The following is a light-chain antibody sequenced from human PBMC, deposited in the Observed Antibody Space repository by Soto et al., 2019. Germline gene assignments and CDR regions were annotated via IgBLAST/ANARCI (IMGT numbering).Light chain of an antibody. CDR1: QSVLFTSNNKNY. CDR2: WAS. J-gene: IGKJ4*01. Sequence: DLVLTPSPYSLAVSLGERATINCESSQSVLFTSNNKNYLAWYQQKPGQPPKLLLSWASARESGVPERFSGSGSGTLFTLSISSLQAEDVAVYYCQQYYTLPLTFGGGTKVDIK. CDR3: QQYYTLPLT. V-gene: IGKV4-1*01.